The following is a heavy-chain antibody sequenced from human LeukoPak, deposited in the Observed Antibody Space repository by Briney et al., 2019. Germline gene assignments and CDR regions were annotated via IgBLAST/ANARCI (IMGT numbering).Heavy chain of an antibody. CDR3: ARGDYGVGDY. V-gene: IGHV4-59*01. J-gene: IGHJ4*02. D-gene: IGHD4-17*01. Sequence: SETLSLTCTVSGGPISSYYWSWIRQPPGKGLEWIGYIYYSGSTNYNPSLKSRVTISVDTSKNQFSLKLSSVTAADTAVYYCARGDYGVGDYWGQGTLVTVSS. CDR1: GGPISSYY. CDR2: IYYSGST.